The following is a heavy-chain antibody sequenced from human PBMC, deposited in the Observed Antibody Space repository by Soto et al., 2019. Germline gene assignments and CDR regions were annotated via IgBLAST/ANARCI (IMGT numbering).Heavy chain of an antibody. CDR1: SGSISSTIW. D-gene: IGHD6-19*01. CDR3: VKEGSGWSYLDH. J-gene: IGHJ4*02. Sequence: QVQLQESGPELVKPSGTLSLSCVVSSGSISSTIWWSWVRQPPGRGLEWIGAIYHSGSINYNPSLRSRVTISVDKSKNQFSLNLISVTAADTAVYFCVKEGSGWSYLDHWGQGILVTVSS. V-gene: IGHV4-4*02. CDR2: IYHSGSI.